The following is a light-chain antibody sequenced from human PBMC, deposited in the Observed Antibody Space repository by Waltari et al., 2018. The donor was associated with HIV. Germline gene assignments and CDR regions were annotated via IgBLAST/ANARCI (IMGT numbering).Light chain of an antibody. CDR1: RGVSSK. CDR2: GAS. CDR3: HQYNNWLT. J-gene: IGKJ4*01. V-gene: IGKV3-15*01. Sequence: EIVMTQSPATLSVSPGETATLSCRASRGVSSKLAWYQQKPGQAPRLLIYGASTRATGIPARFSGTGSGTEFTLTISSLQSEDFAIYYCHQYNNWLTFGGGTKLDIK.